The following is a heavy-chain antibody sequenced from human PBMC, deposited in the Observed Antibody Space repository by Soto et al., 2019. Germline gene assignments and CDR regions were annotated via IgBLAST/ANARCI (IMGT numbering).Heavy chain of an antibody. CDR2: ISSSGSTI. CDR3: ARDPGEAAMAEFFDY. J-gene: IGHJ4*02. V-gene: IGHV3-11*01. Sequence: PGGSLRLSCAASGFTFSDCYMSWIRQAPGKGLEWVSYISSSGSTIYYADSVKGRFTISRDNAKNSLYLQMNSLRAEDTAVYYCARDPGEAAMAEFFDYWGQGTLVTVSS. D-gene: IGHD5-18*01. CDR1: GFTFSDCY.